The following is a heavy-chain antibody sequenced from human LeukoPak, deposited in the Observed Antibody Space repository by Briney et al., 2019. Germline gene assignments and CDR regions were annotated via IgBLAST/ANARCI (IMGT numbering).Heavy chain of an antibody. CDR2: ISGSGGST. V-gene: IGHV3-23*01. D-gene: IGHD3-16*02. J-gene: IGHJ4*02. Sequence: GGSLRLSCAASGFTFGSYAMSWVRQAPGKGLEWASAISGSGGSTCYADSVKGRFTISRDNSKNTLYLQMNSLRAEDTAVYYCAKEAFGIMITFGGVIAPFDYWGQGTLVTVSS. CDR3: AKEAFGIMITFGGVIAPFDY. CDR1: GFTFGSYA.